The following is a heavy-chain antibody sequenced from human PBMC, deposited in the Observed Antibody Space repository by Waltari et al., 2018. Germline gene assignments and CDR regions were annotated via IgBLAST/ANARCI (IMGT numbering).Heavy chain of an antibody. V-gene: IGHV1-18*01. CDR3: ARDRTPLDY. J-gene: IGHJ4*03. CDR2: IRPQIGNT. CDR1: GYTFTTYS. Sequence: QVQLGQSGAELKKPGASVKLSCDASGYTFTTYSVTWLRQAPGQGLEWMGWIRPQIGNTRYAEKFRGRVTMTADTSTSTVYMELTSLIYDYTAIYYCARDRTPLDYWGQGTMVTVSS.